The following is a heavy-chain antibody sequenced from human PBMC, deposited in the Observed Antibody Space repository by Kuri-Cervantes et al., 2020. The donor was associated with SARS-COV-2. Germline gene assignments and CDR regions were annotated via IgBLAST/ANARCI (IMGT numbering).Heavy chain of an antibody. D-gene: IGHD6-6*01. J-gene: IGHJ4*02. V-gene: IGHV3-21*01. CDR2: ISSSSSYI. CDR3: ANIAARPRYFDY. Sequence: GESLKISCAASGFTFSSYWMSWVRQAPGKGLEWVSSISSSSSYIYYADSVKGRFTISRDNAKNSLYLQMNSLRAEDTAVYYCANIAARPRYFDYWGQGTLVTVSS. CDR1: GFTFSSYW.